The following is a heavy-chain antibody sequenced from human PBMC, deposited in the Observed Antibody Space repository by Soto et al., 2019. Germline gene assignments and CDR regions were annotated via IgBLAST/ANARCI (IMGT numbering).Heavy chain of an antibody. J-gene: IGHJ4*02. D-gene: IGHD3-3*01. CDR1: GGSFSGYY. V-gene: IGHV4-34*01. Sequence: PSETLSLTCAVYGGSFSGYYWSWIRQPPGKGLEWIGEINHSGSTNYNPSLKSRVTISVDTSKNQFSLKLSSVTAADTAVYYCAGIYLPDYDFWSGYYNYFDYWGQGTLVTVSS. CDR3: AGIYLPDYDFWSGYYNYFDY. CDR2: INHSGST.